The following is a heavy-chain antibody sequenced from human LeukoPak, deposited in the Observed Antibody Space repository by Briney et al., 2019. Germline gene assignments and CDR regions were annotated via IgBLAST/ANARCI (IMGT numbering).Heavy chain of an antibody. CDR1: GGSISSGSYY. D-gene: IGHD6-19*01. Sequence: SETLSLTCTVSGGSISSGSYYWSWIRQPAGKGLEWIGRIYTSGSATYNPSLKSRVTISVDTSKNQFSLKLSSVTAADTAVYYCARQYSSGWYPAPDYFDYWGQGTLVTVSS. CDR3: ARQYSSGWYPAPDYFDY. CDR2: IYTSGSA. V-gene: IGHV4-61*02. J-gene: IGHJ4*02.